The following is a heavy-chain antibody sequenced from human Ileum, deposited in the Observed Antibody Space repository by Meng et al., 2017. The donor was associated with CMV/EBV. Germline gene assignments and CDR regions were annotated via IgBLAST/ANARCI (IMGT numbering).Heavy chain of an antibody. J-gene: IGHJ4*02. V-gene: IGHV4-34*01. CDR1: GGSFSEYH. CDR3: ARASPQRRFLSY. Sequence: VQLQQWGAGLLKPSETLSLMCAVDGGSFSEYHWSWIRQPPGKGLEWIGEINHGGSSNYNPSLKSRVTISVDRSRNQVSLKLTSVTAADTAVYYCARASPQRRFLSYWGQGTLVTVSS. CDR2: INHGGSS. D-gene: IGHD3-3*01.